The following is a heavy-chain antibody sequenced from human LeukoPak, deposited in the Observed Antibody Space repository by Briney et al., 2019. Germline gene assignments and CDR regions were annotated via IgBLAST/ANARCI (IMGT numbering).Heavy chain of an antibody. V-gene: IGHV3-23*01. CDR2: ISSSGGST. CDR3: AKDSSSGTYFGY. CDR1: GFTFSSYA. Sequence: PGGSLRLSCAASGFTFSSYAMSWARQAPGKGLEWVSSISSSGGSTYYADSVKGRFTISRDNSKNTLYLQLKSLRAEDTAVYYCAKDSSSGTYFGYWGQGTLVTVSS. D-gene: IGHD1-26*01. J-gene: IGHJ4*02.